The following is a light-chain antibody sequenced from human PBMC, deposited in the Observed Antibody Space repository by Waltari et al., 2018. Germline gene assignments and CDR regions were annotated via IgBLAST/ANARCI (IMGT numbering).Light chain of an antibody. CDR3: AAWDDSLSAWV. Sequence: QSVLTQPPSASGTPGQRVRISCSGGRPNIGDHYVNGYQPLPGTAPKLLVYRNSQRPSGVPDRFSGSKSGTSASLAISGLRSEDEADYHCAAWDDSLSAWVFGGGTKLTVL. J-gene: IGLJ3*02. CDR1: RPNIGDHY. V-gene: IGLV1-47*01. CDR2: RNS.